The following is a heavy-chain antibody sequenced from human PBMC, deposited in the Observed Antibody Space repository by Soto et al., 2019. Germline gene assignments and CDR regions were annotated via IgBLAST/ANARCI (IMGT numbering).Heavy chain of an antibody. J-gene: IGHJ4*02. V-gene: IGHV3-30*04. Sequence: QVVVVESGGGVVQPGRSLTLSCAASGFMFETFYMHWVRQAPGKGLQWVAVISSDGRNKYYAESVKGRFSISRDNSKNTWYLQLNSLIPQDTAVYYCGRVFDGYNFDYWGQGALVTASS. CDR2: ISSDGRNK. CDR1: GFMFETFY. D-gene: IGHD6-13*01. CDR3: GRVFDGYNFDY.